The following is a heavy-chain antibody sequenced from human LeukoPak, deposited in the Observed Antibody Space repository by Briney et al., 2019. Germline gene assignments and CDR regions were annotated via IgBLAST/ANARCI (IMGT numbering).Heavy chain of an antibody. J-gene: IGHJ4*02. Sequence: ASVKVSCKASGGTFSSYAISWVRQAPGQGLGWMGGIIPIFGTANYAQKFQGRVTITADESTSTAYMELSSLRSEDTAVYYCARDSYYHGSGSYYQRLEFDYWGQGTLVTVSS. V-gene: IGHV1-69*01. CDR3: ARDSYYHGSGSYYQRLEFDY. D-gene: IGHD3-10*01. CDR1: GGTFSSYA. CDR2: IIPIFGTA.